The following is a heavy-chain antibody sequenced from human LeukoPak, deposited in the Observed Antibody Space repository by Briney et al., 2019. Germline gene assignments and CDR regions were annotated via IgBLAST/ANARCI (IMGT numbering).Heavy chain of an antibody. Sequence: SETLSLTCAVYGGSFSGYYWSRIRQPPGKGLEWIGEINHSGSTNYNPSLKSRVTISVDTSKNQFSLKLSSVTAADTAVYYCARRRGYSYGLYYYYYYMDVWGKGTTVTVSS. CDR3: ARRRGYSYGLYYYYYYMDV. CDR1: GGSFSGYY. D-gene: IGHD5-18*01. J-gene: IGHJ6*03. CDR2: INHSGST. V-gene: IGHV4-34*01.